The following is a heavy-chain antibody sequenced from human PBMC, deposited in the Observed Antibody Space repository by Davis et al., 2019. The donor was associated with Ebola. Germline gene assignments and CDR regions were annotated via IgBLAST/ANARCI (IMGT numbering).Heavy chain of an antibody. D-gene: IGHD4-17*01. J-gene: IGHJ4*02. CDR3: TSTDYGDYVDY. V-gene: IGHV3-7*01. CDR2: IKQDGSEK. CDR1: GFTFSSYW. Sequence: GESLKISCAASGFTFSSYWMSWVRQAPGKGLEWVANIKQDGSEKYYVDSVKGRFTISRDNAKNSLYLQMNSLRAEDTAVYYCTSTDYGDYVDYWGQGTLVTVSS.